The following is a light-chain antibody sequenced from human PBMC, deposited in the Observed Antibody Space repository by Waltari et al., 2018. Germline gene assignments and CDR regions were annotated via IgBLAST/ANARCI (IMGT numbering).Light chain of an antibody. Sequence: EIVLTQSPGTLSLFPGERATLSCRASQSVSSSYLAWYQQKPGQAPRLLIYGASTRATGIPDRFSGSGSGTDFTLTISRLEPEDFAVFYCQQYGDSPFTFGGGTKEEIK. J-gene: IGKJ4*01. CDR1: QSVSSSY. CDR2: GAS. CDR3: QQYGDSPFT. V-gene: IGKV3-20*01.